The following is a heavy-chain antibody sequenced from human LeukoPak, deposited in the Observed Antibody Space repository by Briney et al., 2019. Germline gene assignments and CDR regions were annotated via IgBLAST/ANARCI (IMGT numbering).Heavy chain of an antibody. CDR3: GRLRTNDDY. CDR1: GYTFTGYY. D-gene: IGHD1-14*01. Sequence: ASVKVSCQVSGYTFTGYYIHWVRQAPGQGLEWMGYINPYSDGTNYAQKFQGRVTMTSDTSISTAFMELSRLTSDDTAVYYCGRLRTNDDYWGQGTLVTVSS. CDR2: INPYSDGT. J-gene: IGHJ4*02. V-gene: IGHV1-2*02.